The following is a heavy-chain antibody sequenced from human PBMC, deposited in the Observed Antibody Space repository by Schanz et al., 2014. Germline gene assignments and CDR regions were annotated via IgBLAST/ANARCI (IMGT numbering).Heavy chain of an antibody. Sequence: QVQLVQSGAEVKKPGASVKVSCKASGYTFTRYYIHWVRQAPGQGLEWMGIINPSGGSTTYAQKFQGRVTMTSDTSTSTVYMELSSLRSEDTAVYFCAKSYDTSGYSGFDYWGQGTLVTVSS. CDR2: INPSGGST. J-gene: IGHJ4*02. CDR3: AKSYDTSGYSGFDY. D-gene: IGHD3-22*01. V-gene: IGHV1-46*01. CDR1: GYTFTRYY.